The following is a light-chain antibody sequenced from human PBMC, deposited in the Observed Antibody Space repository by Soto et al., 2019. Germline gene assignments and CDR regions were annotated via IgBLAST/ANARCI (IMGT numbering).Light chain of an antibody. V-gene: IGLV2-8*01. J-gene: IGLJ2*01. CDR1: SRDFGVYHY. Sequence: QSALTQTPSASGSPGQSVTISCTGSSRDFGVYHYVSWYQQYPGKAPKLMIYDVIKRPSGVPDRFSGSKSGNTASLTVSGLQAEDEADYYCSSYGGNNNVLFGGGTKLTVL. CDR2: DVI. CDR3: SSYGGNNNVL.